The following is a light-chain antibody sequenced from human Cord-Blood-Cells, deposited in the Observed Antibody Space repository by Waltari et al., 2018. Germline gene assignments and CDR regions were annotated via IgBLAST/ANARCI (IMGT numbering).Light chain of an antibody. CDR1: QIVSSN. CDR2: GAS. CDR3: QQYNNWPPYT. V-gene: IGKV3-15*01. Sequence: EIVMTQSPATLSVSPGEXATXXCRASQIVSSNLAWYQQKPGQATRLLIYGASTRATGIPARFSGSGSGTEFTLTISSLQSEDFAVYYCQQYNNWPPYTFGQGTKLEIK. J-gene: IGKJ2*01.